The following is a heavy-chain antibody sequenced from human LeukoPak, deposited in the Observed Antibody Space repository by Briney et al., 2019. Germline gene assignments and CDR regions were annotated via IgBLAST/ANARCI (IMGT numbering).Heavy chain of an antibody. D-gene: IGHD2-2*02. CDR2: IYYSGST. J-gene: IGHJ6*02. CDR1: GGSISSYY. Sequence: PSETLSLTCTVSGGSISSYYWSWIRQPPGKGLEWIGYIYYSGSTNYNPSLKSRVTISVDTSKNQFSLKLSSVTAADTAVYYCAIAREEYCSSTSCYTHYYYGMDVWGQGTTVTVSS. CDR3: AIAREEYCSSTSCYTHYYYGMDV. V-gene: IGHV4-59*01.